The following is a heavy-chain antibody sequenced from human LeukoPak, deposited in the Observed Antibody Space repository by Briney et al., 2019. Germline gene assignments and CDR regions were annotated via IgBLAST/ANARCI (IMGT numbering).Heavy chain of an antibody. CDR3: ARSQLATDGFDY. D-gene: IGHD2-2*01. CDR2: ISYDGSNK. CDR1: GFTFSSYA. Sequence: GGSLRLSCAASGFTFSSYAMHWVRQAPGKGLEWVAVISYDGSNKYYADSVKGRFTISRDNSKNTLYLQMNSLRAEDTAVYYCARSQLATDGFDYWGQGTLVTVSS. V-gene: IGHV3-30-3*01. J-gene: IGHJ4*02.